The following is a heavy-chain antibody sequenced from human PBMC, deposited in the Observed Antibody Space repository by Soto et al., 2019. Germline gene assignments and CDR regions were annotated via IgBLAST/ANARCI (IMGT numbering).Heavy chain of an antibody. D-gene: IGHD5-18*01. CDR1: GFTFTSSA. Sequence: QMQLVQSGPEVKKPGTSVKVSCKASGFTFTSSAVQWVRQARGQRLEWIGWIVVGSGNTNYAQKFQERVSITRDMSTSTAYMELSSLRSEDTAVYYCAADLRGYSYGALNSWGQGTLVTVSS. V-gene: IGHV1-58*01. CDR2: IVVGSGNT. CDR3: AADLRGYSYGALNS. J-gene: IGHJ4*02.